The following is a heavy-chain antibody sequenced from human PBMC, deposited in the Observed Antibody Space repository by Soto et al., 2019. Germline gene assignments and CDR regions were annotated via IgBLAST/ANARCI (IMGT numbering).Heavy chain of an antibody. J-gene: IGHJ5*01. CDR3: ARAAYLAKPSRHS. Sequence: PSETLSLICSFFGVSISSGYYFWTWIRTTPGKGLEWMGYIFHSGTTYDNPALKGRLSISREKSKNQCSLRLTSLTAADLALYYYARAAYLAKPSRHSWG. V-gene: IGHV4-30-4*01. CDR1: GVSISSGYYF. CDR2: IFHSGTT. D-gene: IGHD6-6*01.